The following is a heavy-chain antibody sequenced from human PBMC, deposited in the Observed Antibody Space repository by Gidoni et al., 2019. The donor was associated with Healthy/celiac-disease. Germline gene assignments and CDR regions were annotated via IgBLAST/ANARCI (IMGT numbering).Heavy chain of an antibody. V-gene: IGHV4-38-2*01. CDR1: GYSISSGYY. D-gene: IGHD6-19*01. CDR3: ARGDGSGWYLDAFDI. Sequence: QVQLQESGPGLVKPSETLSLTCAVSGYSISSGYYWGWIRQPPGKGLEWIGSIYHSGRTYYNPSLKSRVTISVDTSKNQFSLKLSSVTAADTAVYYCARGDGSGWYLDAFDIWGQGTMVTVSS. J-gene: IGHJ3*02. CDR2: IYHSGRT.